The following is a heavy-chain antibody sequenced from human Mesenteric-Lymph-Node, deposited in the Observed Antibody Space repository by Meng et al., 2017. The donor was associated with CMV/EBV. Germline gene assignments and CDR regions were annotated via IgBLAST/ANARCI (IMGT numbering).Heavy chain of an antibody. CDR2: INIVEDKT. J-gene: IGHJ4*02. CDR3: ARTNNWGFDY. D-gene: IGHD3-16*01. Sequence: QLQHVQSGAEVQKPGASVKVSCKASGYTFSSYAMHWVRQAPGQRLEWMGWINIVEDKTKTSQNFQGIVTLTRDTSANTVYMELSSLRSDDTAVYYCARTNNWGFDYWGQGTLVTVSS. CDR1: GYTFSSYA. V-gene: IGHV1-3*04.